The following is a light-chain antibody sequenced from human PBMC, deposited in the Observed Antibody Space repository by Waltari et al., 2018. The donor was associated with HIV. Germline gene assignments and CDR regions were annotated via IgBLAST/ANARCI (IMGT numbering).Light chain of an antibody. J-gene: IGLJ2*01. CDR2: DVT. CDR1: SSDVGGYNS. V-gene: IGLV2-8*01. CDR3: SAYAGSNNLVL. Sequence: QSALTQPPSASGSLGQSVTISCTGSSSDVGGYNSVSWYQQHPRQAPKLLLYDVTMRPAGVAARFSGSKSGNTAALTVSGLQGEDDAQYYCSAYAGSNNLVLFGGGTKLTVL.